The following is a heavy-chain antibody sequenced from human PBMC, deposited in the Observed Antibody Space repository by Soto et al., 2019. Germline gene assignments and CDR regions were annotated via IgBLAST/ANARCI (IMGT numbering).Heavy chain of an antibody. CDR2: ISYDGGEK. D-gene: IGHD3-10*01. CDR1: GITLSNYP. Sequence: SLRLSCAASGITLSNYPMHWVRQAPGKGLEWVALISYDGGEKFYADSVKGRFTVSRDNSKNTLFLQMNSLRGDDTAVYYCATVPRGPSDHWGQGTLVTVSS. J-gene: IGHJ5*02. CDR3: ATVPRGPSDH. V-gene: IGHV3-30-3*01.